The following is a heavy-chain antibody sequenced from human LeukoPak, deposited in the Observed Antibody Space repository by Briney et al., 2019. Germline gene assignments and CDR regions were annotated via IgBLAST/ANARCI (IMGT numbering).Heavy chain of an antibody. J-gene: IGHJ4*02. CDR2: ISGSGGST. CDR3: ARDRVGATDYFDY. Sequence: GGSLRLSCTASGFTFSSYAMSWVRQAPGKGLEWVSAISGSGGSTYYADSVKGRFTISRDNSKNTLYLQMNSLRAEDTAVYYCARDRVGATDYFDYWGQGTLVTVSS. V-gene: IGHV3-23*01. D-gene: IGHD1-26*01. CDR1: GFTFSSYA.